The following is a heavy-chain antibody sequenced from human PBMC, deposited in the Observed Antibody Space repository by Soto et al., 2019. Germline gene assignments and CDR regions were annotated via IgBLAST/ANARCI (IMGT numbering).Heavy chain of an antibody. V-gene: IGHV3-7*04. J-gene: IGHJ4*02. Sequence: EVHLVESGGGLVQTGGSLRLSCAIFESTVSRDWMNWVRQAPGKGLEWVAHINQDGSEKYYVDSVKGRFTISRDNAKKSVYLQVNSRRPADTAMYYCAGGVGDAFWGEGTLVTVSS. CDR2: INQDGSEK. D-gene: IGHD1-26*01. CDR3: AGGVGDAF. CDR1: ESTVSRDW.